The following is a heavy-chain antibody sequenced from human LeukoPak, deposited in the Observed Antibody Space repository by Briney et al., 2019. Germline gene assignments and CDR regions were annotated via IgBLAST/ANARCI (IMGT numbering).Heavy chain of an antibody. Sequence: GGPLKFSLAPSEFTFISKTINWVRKPPGKGLEWVSSISSSSSYIYYADSVKGRFTISRDNAKNSLYLQMNSLRAEDTAVYYCARVGGSGSLDYWGQGTLVTVSS. D-gene: IGHD3-10*01. CDR1: EFTFISKT. CDR2: ISSSSSYI. CDR3: ARVGGSGSLDY. V-gene: IGHV3-21*01. J-gene: IGHJ4*02.